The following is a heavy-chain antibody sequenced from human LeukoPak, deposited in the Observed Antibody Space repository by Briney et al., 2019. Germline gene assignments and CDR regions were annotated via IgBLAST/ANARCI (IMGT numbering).Heavy chain of an antibody. CDR3: AGRSNSDYKYFYIDV. D-gene: IGHD4/OR15-4a*01. CDR2: ISSDGSNT. Sequence: QAGGSLRLSCAASGFTLSRYWMHWVRQVPGKGLVWVSYISSDGSNTSYADSVKGRFTISRDNAKNTVYLQMNSLRAEDTAVYYCAGRSNSDYKYFYIDVWGKGTTVTVSS. V-gene: IGHV3-74*01. J-gene: IGHJ6*03. CDR1: GFTLSRYW.